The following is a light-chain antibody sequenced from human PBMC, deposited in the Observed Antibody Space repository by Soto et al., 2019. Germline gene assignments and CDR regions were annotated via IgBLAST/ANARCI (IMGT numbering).Light chain of an antibody. V-gene: IGKV3-11*01. CDR3: KQYKSWPLT. CDR2: DAS. Sequence: EIVLTQSPATLSLSPGERATLSCRASQSVSSYLAWYQQKPGQAPRLLIYDASNRATGIPARFSGSGSGTDFTLTISSLEPEDFAVYYWKQYKSWPLTFGGGTKLDIK. J-gene: IGKJ4*01. CDR1: QSVSSY.